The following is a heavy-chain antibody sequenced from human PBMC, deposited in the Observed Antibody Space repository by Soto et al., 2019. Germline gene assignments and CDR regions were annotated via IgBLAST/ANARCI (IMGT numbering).Heavy chain of an antibody. J-gene: IGHJ4*02. Sequence: QAGGSLRLSCAASRFTFSSFAMSWVRQAPGKGLEWVSAISGDGSRTYYADSVKGRFTISRDNSKSTLYLQINGLKVEDTAVYYCARRHGSAAGSLPSYWGQGTLVTVSS. CDR3: ARRHGSAAGSLPSY. CDR2: ISGDGSRT. CDR1: RFTFSSFA. V-gene: IGHV3-23*01. D-gene: IGHD6-13*01.